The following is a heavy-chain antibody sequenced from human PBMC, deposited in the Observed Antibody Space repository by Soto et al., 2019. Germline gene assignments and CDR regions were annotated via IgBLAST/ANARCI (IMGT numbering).Heavy chain of an antibody. CDR3: ARDWRELQLNPLGY. J-gene: IGHJ4*02. CDR1: GFTFSSYA. CDR2: ISYDGSNK. Sequence: GGSLRLSCAASGFTFSSYAMHWVRQAPGKGLEWVAVISYDGSNKYYADSVKGRFTISRDNSKNTRYLQMNSLRAEDTAVYYCARDWRELQLNPLGYWGQGTLVTVSS. V-gene: IGHV3-30-3*01. D-gene: IGHD1-26*01.